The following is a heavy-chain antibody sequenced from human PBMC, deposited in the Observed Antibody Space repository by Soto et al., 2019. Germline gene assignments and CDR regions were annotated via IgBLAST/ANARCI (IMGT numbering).Heavy chain of an antibody. D-gene: IGHD3-3*01. CDR3: LRWGDFWSGYDHRTGFDY. J-gene: IGHJ4*02. Sequence: QVQLVQSGAEVKKPGASVKVSCRVSGYTLTELSIHWVRQAPGKGLEWMGGFDPEVGETFYAQKFQDRVTMTDDTSTDTAYMELSSLRSEDTAVYYCLRWGDFWSGYDHRTGFDYWGQGTLVTVSS. CDR2: FDPEVGET. V-gene: IGHV1-24*01. CDR1: GYTLTELS.